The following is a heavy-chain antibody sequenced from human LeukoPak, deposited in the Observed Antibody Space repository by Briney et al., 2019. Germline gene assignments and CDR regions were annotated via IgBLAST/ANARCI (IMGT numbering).Heavy chain of an antibody. CDR2: IIPIFGKA. V-gene: IGHV1-69*13. Sequence: SVKVSCKASGGSFSSYAINWVRQAPGQGLEWMGGIIPIFGKANYAQKFQDRVTITADESTSTAYMELSSLRSEDTAVYYCARDQDSSGHDYGMDVWGQGTTVTVSS. J-gene: IGHJ6*02. CDR1: GGSFSSYA. CDR3: ARDQDSSGHDYGMDV. D-gene: IGHD6-19*01.